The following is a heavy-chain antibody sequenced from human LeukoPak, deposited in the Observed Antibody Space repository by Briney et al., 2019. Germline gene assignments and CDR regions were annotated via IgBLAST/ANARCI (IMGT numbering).Heavy chain of an antibody. J-gene: IGHJ3*02. CDR3: ARDGVDHAFDI. D-gene: IGHD2-15*01. V-gene: IGHV4-59*01. CDR2: IYYSGST. Sequence: SETLSLTCTVSGGSISSYYWSWIRQPPGKGLEWIGYIYYSGSTNYNPSLKSRVTISVDTSKNQFSLKLSSVTAADTAMYYCARDGVDHAFDIWGQGTMVTVSS. CDR1: GGSISSYY.